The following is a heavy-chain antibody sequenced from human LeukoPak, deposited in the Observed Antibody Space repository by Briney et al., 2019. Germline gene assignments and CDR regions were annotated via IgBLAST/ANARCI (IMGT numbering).Heavy chain of an antibody. Sequence: SETLSLTCTVSGGSISSGDYYWSWIRQPPGKGLEWIGYIYYSGSTYYNPSLKSRVTISVDTSKNQFSLKLSSVTAADTAVYYCARVTWELPTIIDYWGQGTLVTVSS. D-gene: IGHD1-26*01. CDR3: ARVTWELPTIIDY. J-gene: IGHJ4*02. CDR2: IYYSGST. V-gene: IGHV4-30-4*01. CDR1: GGSISSGDYY.